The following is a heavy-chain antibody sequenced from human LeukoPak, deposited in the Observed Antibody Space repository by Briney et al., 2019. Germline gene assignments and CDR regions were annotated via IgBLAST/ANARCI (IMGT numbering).Heavy chain of an antibody. J-gene: IGHJ4*02. Sequence: WASVKVSCKASGYTFTSYYMHWMRQAPGQGLEWMGVVIPGGGGTSYAQQFQGRVTMTRDMSTSTVYMELSSLRSEDTAIYYCARGFTRIYYFDYWGQGTLVTVSS. D-gene: IGHD1-1*01. CDR3: ARGFTRIYYFDY. CDR1: GYTFTSYY. V-gene: IGHV1-46*01. CDR2: VIPGGGGT.